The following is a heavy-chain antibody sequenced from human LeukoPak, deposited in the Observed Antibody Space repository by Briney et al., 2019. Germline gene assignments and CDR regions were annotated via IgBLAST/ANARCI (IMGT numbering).Heavy chain of an antibody. CDR3: AKDRGDILTGYALY. Sequence: XGSXXLSXAASGFTFSSYXMHWVRQAPGXXXXXXAVISYDGSNKYYADSVKGRFAISRDNSKNTLYLQMNSLRAEDTAVYYCAKDRGDILTGYALYWGQGTLVTVSS. CDR1: GFTFSSYX. CDR2: ISYDGSNK. J-gene: IGHJ4*02. D-gene: IGHD3-9*01. V-gene: IGHV3-30*18.